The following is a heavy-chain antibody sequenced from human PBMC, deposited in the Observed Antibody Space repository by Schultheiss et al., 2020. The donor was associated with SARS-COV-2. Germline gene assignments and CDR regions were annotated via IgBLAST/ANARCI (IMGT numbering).Heavy chain of an antibody. J-gene: IGHJ6*02. V-gene: IGHV5-51*01. CDR3: ARGPPEKQLALGFPGPYYYYGMDV. CDR2: IYPGDSDT. Sequence: GESLKISCKGSGYSFTSYWIGWVRQMPGKGLEWMGIIYPGDSDTRYSPSFQGQVTISADKSISTAYLQWSSLKASDTAMYYCARGPPEKQLALGFPGPYYYYGMDVWGQGTTVTVSS. CDR1: GYSFTSYW. D-gene: IGHD6-6*01.